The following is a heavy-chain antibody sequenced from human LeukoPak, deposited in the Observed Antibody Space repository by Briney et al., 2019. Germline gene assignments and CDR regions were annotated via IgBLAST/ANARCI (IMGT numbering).Heavy chain of an antibody. D-gene: IGHD1-1*01. V-gene: IGHV4-59*01. CDR1: GGSFSGYY. CDR2: IYYSGST. J-gene: IGHJ3*02. Sequence: SETLSLTCAVYGGSFSGYYWSWIRQPPGKGLEWIGYIYYSGSTNYNPSLKSRVTISVDTSKNQFSLKLSSVTAADTAVYYCARDSWTAFDIWGQGTMVTVSS. CDR3: ARDSWTAFDI.